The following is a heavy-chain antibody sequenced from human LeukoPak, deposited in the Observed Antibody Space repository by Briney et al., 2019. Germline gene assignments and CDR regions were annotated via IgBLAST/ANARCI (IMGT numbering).Heavy chain of an antibody. V-gene: IGHV3-11*01. J-gene: IGHJ3*02. D-gene: IGHD3-22*01. CDR1: GFTFSDYY. CDR2: ISSSGSTI. CDR3: ARYYYDSSGSYAFDI. Sequence: GGSLRLSCAASGFTFSDYYMSWIRQAPGKGLEWVSYISSSGSTIYYADSVKGRFTISRDNAKNSLYLQMNSLRAEDTAVYYCARYYYDSSGSYAFDIWGQGTMVTVSS.